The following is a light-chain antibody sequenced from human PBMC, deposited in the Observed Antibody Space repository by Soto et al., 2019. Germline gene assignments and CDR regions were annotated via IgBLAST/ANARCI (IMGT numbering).Light chain of an antibody. CDR2: WAS. Sequence: DIVMTQSPDSLAVSLGERATINCKSSQTILFNSKNKNYLAWYQLKPGQPPKLLIDWASTRKSEVPDRFSGSGSGSDFTLTISSLQAEDVAVYYCQQYYSAPLTFGGGTKVEIK. J-gene: IGKJ4*01. CDR1: QTILFNSKNKNY. CDR3: QQYYSAPLT. V-gene: IGKV4-1*01.